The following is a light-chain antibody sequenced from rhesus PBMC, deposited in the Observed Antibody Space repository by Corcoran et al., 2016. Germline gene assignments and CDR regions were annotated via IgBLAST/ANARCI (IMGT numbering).Light chain of an antibody. CDR2: YAS. CDR1: QGISNN. CDR3: QHGYGTPLT. J-gene: IGKJ4*01. Sequence: DIQMTQSPSSLSASVGDTVTITCRASQGISNNLAWYQQKPVKVPKLLIYYASTLQSGVPSRFRGSGTGTDCTLTISRLQPEDCATYYCQHGYGTPLTFGGGTKVEIK. V-gene: IGKV1S15*01.